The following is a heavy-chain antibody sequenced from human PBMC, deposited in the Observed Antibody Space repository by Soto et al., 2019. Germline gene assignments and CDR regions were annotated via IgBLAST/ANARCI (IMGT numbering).Heavy chain of an antibody. Sequence: QVQLVQSGAEVKKPGASVKVSCKASGYTFTSYGISWVRQAPGQGLEWMGWISAYSGNTNYAQKNQGRVTMTTDTSPTTAYMELRSLRSDDTAVYYCARASTSSRQRAAGDYCGQGTLVTVSS. J-gene: IGHJ4*02. CDR1: GYTFTSYG. CDR3: ARASTSSRQRAAGDY. V-gene: IGHV1-18*01. D-gene: IGHD2-2*01. CDR2: ISAYSGNT.